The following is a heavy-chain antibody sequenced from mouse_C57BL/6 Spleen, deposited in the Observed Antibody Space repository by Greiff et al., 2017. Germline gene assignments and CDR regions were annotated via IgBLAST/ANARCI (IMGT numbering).Heavy chain of an antibody. D-gene: IGHD2-4*01. J-gene: IGHJ3*01. CDR3: ARSYDYEVRD. V-gene: IGHV1-64*01. Sequence: VQLQQPGAELVKPGASVKLSCKASGYTFTSYWMHWVKQRPGQGLEWIGMIHPNSGSTNYNEKFKSKATLTVDKSSSTAYMQLSSLTSEDSAVYYCARSYDYEVRDWGQGTLVTVSA. CDR1: GYTFTSYW. CDR2: IHPNSGST.